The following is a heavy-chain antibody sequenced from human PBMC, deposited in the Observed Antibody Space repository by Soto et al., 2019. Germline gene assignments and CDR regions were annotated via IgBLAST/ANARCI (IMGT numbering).Heavy chain of an antibody. J-gene: IGHJ6*02. V-gene: IGHV3-43*01. Sequence: GGSLRLSCAASGFTFDDYTMHWVRQAPGKGLEWVSLISWDGGSTYYADSVKGRFTISRDNSKNSLYLQMNSLRTGDTALYYCAKDIGDKDIVVVPAAMRRYYYYGMDVWGQGTTVTVSS. D-gene: IGHD2-2*01. CDR2: ISWDGGST. CDR3: AKDIGDKDIVVVPAAMRRYYYYGMDV. CDR1: GFTFDDYT.